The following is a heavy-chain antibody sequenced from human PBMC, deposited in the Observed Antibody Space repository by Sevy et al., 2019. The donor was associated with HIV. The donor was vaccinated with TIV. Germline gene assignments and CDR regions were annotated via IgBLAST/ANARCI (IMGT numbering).Heavy chain of an antibody. CDR1: GFTFSGSA. V-gene: IGHV3-73*01. Sequence: GGSLRLSCAAPGFTFSGSAMHWVRQASGKGLEWVGRIRSKANSYATAYAASVKGRFTISRDDSKNTAYLQMNSLKTEDTAVYYCTRPRLLWFGELLTDDAFDIWGQGTMVTVSS. CDR2: IRSKANSYAT. D-gene: IGHD3-10*01. CDR3: TRPRLLWFGELLTDDAFDI. J-gene: IGHJ3*02.